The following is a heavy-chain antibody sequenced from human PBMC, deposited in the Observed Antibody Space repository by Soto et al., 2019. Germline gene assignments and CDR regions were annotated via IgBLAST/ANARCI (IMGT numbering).Heavy chain of an antibody. V-gene: IGHV3-30-3*01. J-gene: IGHJ4*02. D-gene: IGHD5-18*01. CDR3: AKGGYNYGFLFDC. Sequence: GGSLRLSCAASGFTFSSYAMHWVRQAPGKGLEWVAVISYDGSNKYYADSVKGRFTISRDNSKNTLYLQMNSLRAEDTAVYYCAKGGYNYGFLFDCWGQGTLVTVS. CDR1: GFTFSSYA. CDR2: ISYDGSNK.